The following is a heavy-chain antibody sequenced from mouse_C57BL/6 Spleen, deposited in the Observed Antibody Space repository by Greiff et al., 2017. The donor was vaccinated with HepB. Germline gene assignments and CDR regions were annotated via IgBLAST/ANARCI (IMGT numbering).Heavy chain of an antibody. CDR1: GYSFTGYY. CDR3: ARTHYYGSGYFDY. V-gene: IGHV1-42*01. D-gene: IGHD1-1*01. J-gene: IGHJ2*01. CDR2: INPSTGGT. Sequence: VHVKQSGPELVKPGASVKISCKASGYSFTGYYMNWVKQSPEKSLEWIGEINPSTGGTTYNQKFKAKATLTVDKSSSIAYMQLKSLTSEDSAVYYCARTHYYGSGYFDYWGQGTTLTVSS.